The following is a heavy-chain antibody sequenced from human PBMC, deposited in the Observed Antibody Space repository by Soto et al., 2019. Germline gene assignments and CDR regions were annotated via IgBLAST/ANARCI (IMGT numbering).Heavy chain of an antibody. D-gene: IGHD3-10*01. V-gene: IGHV3-9*01. J-gene: IGHJ4*02. CDR1: GFTFDDYA. CDR3: AKAKTVRGVIIYFDY. Sequence: GGSLRLSCAASGFTFDDYAMHWVRQAPGKGLEWVSGISWNSGSIGYADSVKGRFTISRDNAKNSLYLQMNSLRAEDTALYYCAKAKTVRGVIIYFDYWGQGTLVTVSS. CDR2: ISWNSGSI.